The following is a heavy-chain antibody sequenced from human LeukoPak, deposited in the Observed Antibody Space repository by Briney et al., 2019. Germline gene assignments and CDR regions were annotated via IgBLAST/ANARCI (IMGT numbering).Heavy chain of an antibody. CDR2: IWYDGSNK. CDR1: GFTFSSYG. J-gene: IGHJ4*02. Sequence: PGRSLRLSCAASGFTFSSYGMHWVRQAPGKGLEWVAVIWYDGSNKYYADSVKGRFTISRDNSKNTLYLQMNSLRAEDTAVYYCAKGKGLYDSGGYYYHYFDYWGQGTLVTVSS. CDR3: AKGKGLYDSGGYYYHYFDY. D-gene: IGHD3-22*01. V-gene: IGHV3-33*06.